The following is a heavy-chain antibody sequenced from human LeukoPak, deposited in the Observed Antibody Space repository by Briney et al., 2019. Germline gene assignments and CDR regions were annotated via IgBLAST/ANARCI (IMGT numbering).Heavy chain of an antibody. J-gene: IGHJ5*02. Sequence: PSETLSLTCTVSGGSISSYYWSWIRQPPGKGLEWIGYIYHSGSTYYNPSLKSRVTISVDRSKNQFSLKLSSVTAADTAVYYCAREVEWLYRREINWFDPWGQGTLVTVSS. D-gene: IGHD3-3*01. V-gene: IGHV4-59*12. CDR2: IYHSGST. CDR1: GGSISSYY. CDR3: AREVEWLYRREINWFDP.